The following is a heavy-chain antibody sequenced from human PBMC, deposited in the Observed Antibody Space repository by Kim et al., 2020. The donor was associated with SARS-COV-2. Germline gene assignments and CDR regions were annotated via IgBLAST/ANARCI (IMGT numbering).Heavy chain of an antibody. D-gene: IGHD3-22*01. CDR3: ASTIVVGYYFDY. V-gene: IGHV4-31*03. Sequence: SETLSLTCTVSGGSISSGGYYWSWIRQHPGKGLEWIGYIYYSGSTYYNPSLKSRVTISVDTSKNQFSLKLSSVTAADTAVYYCASTIVVGYYFDYWGQGTLVTVSS. CDR2: IYYSGST. CDR1: GGSISSGGYY. J-gene: IGHJ4*02.